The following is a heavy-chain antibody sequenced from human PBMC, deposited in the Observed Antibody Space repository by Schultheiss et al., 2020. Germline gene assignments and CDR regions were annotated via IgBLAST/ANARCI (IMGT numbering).Heavy chain of an antibody. CDR3: AREVGQQLVRDCWFDP. CDR2: IYYSGST. D-gene: IGHD6-13*01. CDR1: GGSFSGYY. J-gene: IGHJ5*02. Sequence: SETLSLTCAVYGGSFSGYYWSWIRQPPGKGLEWIGYIYYSGSTNYNPSLKSRVTISVDTSKNQFSLKLSSVTAADTAVYYCAREVGQQLVRDCWFDPWGQGTLVTVYS. V-gene: IGHV4-59*12.